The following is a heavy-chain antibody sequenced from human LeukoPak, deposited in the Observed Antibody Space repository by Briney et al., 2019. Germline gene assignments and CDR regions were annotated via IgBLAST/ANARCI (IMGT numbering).Heavy chain of an antibody. CDR2: MNANSGDT. V-gene: IGHV1-8*01. Sequence: GASVKVSCKASGYTFTSYDINWVRQATGQGLEWMGWMNANSGDTGYAQNFQGRVTITRNTSISTAYMELSSLRSEDTAIYYCARGGTYLPLGYWGQGTLVTVSS. J-gene: IGHJ4*02. CDR3: ARGGTYLPLGY. CDR1: GYTFTSYD. D-gene: IGHD3-10*01.